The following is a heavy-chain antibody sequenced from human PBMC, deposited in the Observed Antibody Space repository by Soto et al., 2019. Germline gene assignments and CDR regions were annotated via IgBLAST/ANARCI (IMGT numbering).Heavy chain of an antibody. V-gene: IGHV1-2*02. CDR1: GYTFTSYG. D-gene: IGHD6-19*01. CDR2: INPNSGDT. Sequence: ASVKVSCKASGYTFTSYGISGVRQAPGQGLEWMGWINPNSGDTNYAQKFQGRVTMTRDTSISTAYMDLSRLRSDDTAVYFCARVGNEYSSGWPLGYWGQGTLVTVSS. CDR3: ARVGNEYSSGWPLGY. J-gene: IGHJ1*01.